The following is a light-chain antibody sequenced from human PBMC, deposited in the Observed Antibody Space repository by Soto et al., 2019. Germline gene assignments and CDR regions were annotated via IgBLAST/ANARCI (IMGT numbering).Light chain of an antibody. J-gene: IGKJ1*01. Sequence: ESVLTQSPGTLSLSPGERATLSCRASQSVISTYLAWYQQKPGQAPRLLIYGASSRATGIPDRFSGSGSGTDFTLTISSLQPDDFATYYCQQYNSYSPRTCGQGTKGDI. CDR3: QQYNSYSPRT. CDR1: QSVISTY. CDR2: GAS. V-gene: IGKV3-20*01.